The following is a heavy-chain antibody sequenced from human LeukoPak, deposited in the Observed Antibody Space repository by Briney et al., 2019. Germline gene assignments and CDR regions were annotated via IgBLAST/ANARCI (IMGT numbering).Heavy chain of an antibody. CDR3: ASSVITTTPVYFDY. D-gene: IGHD3-22*01. V-gene: IGHV3-74*01. J-gene: IGHJ4*02. CDR2: INGDGSDT. CDR1: GFTFSSYW. Sequence: GGSLRLSCAASGFTFSSYWMHWIRQAPGKGLVWVSRINGDGSDTSYADSVKGRFTISRDNSKNTLYLEMNTLRAEDTAVYYCASSVITTTPVYFDYWGQGILVTVSS.